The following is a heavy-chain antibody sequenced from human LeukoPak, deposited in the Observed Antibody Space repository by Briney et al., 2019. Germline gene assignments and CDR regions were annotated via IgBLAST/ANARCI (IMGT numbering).Heavy chain of an antibody. CDR1: GYHFTNYW. CDR3: ARPYFDSSGYYFDY. Sequence: GESLKISCKGSGYHFTNYWIGWVRPMPGKGLEWMGIIYPGDSDTRYSPSFQGQVTISADKSIKTAYLQWSSLKASDTAMYYCARPYFDSSGYYFDYWGQGTLVTVSS. J-gene: IGHJ4*02. V-gene: IGHV5-51*01. CDR2: IYPGDSDT. D-gene: IGHD3-22*01.